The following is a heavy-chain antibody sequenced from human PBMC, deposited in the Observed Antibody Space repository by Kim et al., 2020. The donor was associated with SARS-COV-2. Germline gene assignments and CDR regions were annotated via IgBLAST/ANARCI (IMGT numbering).Heavy chain of an antibody. CDR2: ISWNSGSI. D-gene: IGHD3-16*01. CDR1: GFTFDDYA. Sequence: GGSLRLSCAASGFTFDDYAMHWVRQAPGKGLEWVSGISWNSGSIGYADSVKGRFTISRDNAKNLLYLQMNSLRAEDTALYYCATDLTRRFGSFDYWGQGT. V-gene: IGHV3-9*01. CDR3: ATDLTRRFGSFDY. J-gene: IGHJ4*02.